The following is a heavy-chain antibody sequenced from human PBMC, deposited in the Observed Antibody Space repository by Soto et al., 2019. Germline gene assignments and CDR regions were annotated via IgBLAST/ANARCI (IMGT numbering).Heavy chain of an antibody. CDR2: IFATSTTI. D-gene: IGHD3-9*01. Sequence: PGGSMIVSCIASGLHFIGYIMVWVRQVPGKGLEWVSYIFATSTTINYADSVKGRFTVSRDNAQNSMFLLMNSLRVEDTAVYYCARDKDWAFDYWGQGTLVTVSS. CDR3: ARDKDWAFDY. J-gene: IGHJ4*02. CDR1: GLHFIGYI. V-gene: IGHV3-48*04.